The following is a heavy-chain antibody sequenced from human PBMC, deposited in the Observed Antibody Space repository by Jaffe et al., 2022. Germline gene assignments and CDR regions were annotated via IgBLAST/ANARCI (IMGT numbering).Heavy chain of an antibody. CDR2: IYYSGST. J-gene: IGHJ6*03. CDR1: GGSISSSSYY. Sequence: QLQLQESGPGLVKPSETLSLTCTVSGGSISSSSYYWGWIRQPPGKGLEWIGSIYYSGSTYYNPSLKSRVTISVDTSKNQFSLKLSSVTAADTAVYYCARLRGGLTTVGVGYYYYYMDVWGKGTTVTVSS. CDR3: ARLRGGLTTVGVGYYYYYMDV. D-gene: IGHD4-17*01. V-gene: IGHV4-39*01.